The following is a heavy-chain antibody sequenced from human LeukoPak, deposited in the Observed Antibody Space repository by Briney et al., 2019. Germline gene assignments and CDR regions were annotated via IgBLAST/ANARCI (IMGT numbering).Heavy chain of an antibody. J-gene: IGHJ6*04. Sequence: SETLSLTCAVYGGSFSGYYWSWIRQPPGKGLEWIGEINHSGSTNYNPSLKGRVTISVDTSKNQFSLKLSSVTAADTAVYYCARNRPGYYYYGMDVWGKGTTVTVSS. V-gene: IGHV4-34*01. CDR1: GGSFSGYY. CDR3: ARNRPGYYYYGMDV. CDR2: INHSGST. D-gene: IGHD1-14*01.